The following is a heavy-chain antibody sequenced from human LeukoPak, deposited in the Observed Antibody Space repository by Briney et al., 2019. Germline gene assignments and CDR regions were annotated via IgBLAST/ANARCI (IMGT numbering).Heavy chain of an antibody. J-gene: IGHJ4*02. Sequence: KTSETLSLTCAVYGGSFSAYYWSWIRQPPGKGLEWIGEINHSGSTNYNPSLKSRVTISVDTSKNQFSLKLSSVTAADTAVYYCARVYWNDSVGVRVHYFDYWGQGTLVTVSS. CDR3: ARVYWNDSVGVRVHYFDY. CDR1: GGSFSAYY. D-gene: IGHD1-1*01. V-gene: IGHV4-34*01. CDR2: INHSGST.